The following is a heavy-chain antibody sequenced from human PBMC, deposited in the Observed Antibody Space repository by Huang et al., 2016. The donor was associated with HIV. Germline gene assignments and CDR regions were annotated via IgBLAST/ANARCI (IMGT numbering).Heavy chain of an antibody. D-gene: IGHD6-19*01. Sequence: EVQLLESGGGLVQPGGSLRLSCAASGFTFSSYARSWVRQAQGKGRGVVSGVSGGGGRTYYADSVKGRFTISRDNSKNTLYLQMNSLRAEDTAVYFCAKSSAWYPPYYFDYWGQGTLVTVSS. CDR1: GFTFSSYA. J-gene: IGHJ4*02. V-gene: IGHV3-23*01. CDR3: AKSSAWYPPYYFDY. CDR2: VSGGGGRT.